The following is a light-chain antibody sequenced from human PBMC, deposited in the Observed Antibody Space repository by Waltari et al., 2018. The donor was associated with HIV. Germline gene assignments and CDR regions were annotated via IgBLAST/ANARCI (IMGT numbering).Light chain of an antibody. J-gene: IGLJ1*01. CDR2: EVS. CDR3: SSYTSSSTSHV. V-gene: IGLV2-14*01. Sequence: QSALTQPASVSGSPGQSITISCTGTSSDVGGYNYVSWYQQHPGKAPKLMIYEVSNRPSGFSNRFSGSKSGNTASLTISGLQAEDEAYYYCSSYTSSSTSHVFGTGTKVTVL. CDR1: SSDVGGYNY.